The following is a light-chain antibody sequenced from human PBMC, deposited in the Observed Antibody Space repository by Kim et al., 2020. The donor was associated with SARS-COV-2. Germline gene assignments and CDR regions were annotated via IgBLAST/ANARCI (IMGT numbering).Light chain of an antibody. CDR2: ENN. CDR3: EYWDDSLSGWV. J-gene: IGLJ3*02. CDR1: FSNIGSNY. Sequence: GQSVPTCWSGSFSNIGSNYEDWYQQLPGTAPKVLIYENNKRPSGVPARFSASKSGTSAALAISGLHAEDEADYYCEYWDDSLSGWVFGGGTQLTVL. V-gene: IGLV1-47*01.